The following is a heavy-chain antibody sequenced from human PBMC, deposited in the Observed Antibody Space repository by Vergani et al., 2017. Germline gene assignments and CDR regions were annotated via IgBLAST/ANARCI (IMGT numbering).Heavy chain of an antibody. D-gene: IGHD6-6*01. V-gene: IGHV4-4*03. Sequence: QVQLQQWGAGLLKPPGTLSLTCAVSGGSISSSNWWSWVRQPPGKGLEWIGEIYHSGSTNYNPSLKSRVTISVDKSKNQFSLKLSSVTAADTAVYYCARSGRSSSLGDYWGQGTLVTVSS. CDR3: ARSGRSSSLGDY. CDR2: IYHSGST. J-gene: IGHJ4*02. CDR1: GGSISSSNW.